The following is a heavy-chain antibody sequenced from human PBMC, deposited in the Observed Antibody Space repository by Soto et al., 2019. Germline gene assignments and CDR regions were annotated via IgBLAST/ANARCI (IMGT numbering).Heavy chain of an antibody. J-gene: IGHJ3*02. Sequence: SETLSLTCAVYGGSFSGYYWSWIRQPPGKGLEWIGEINHSGSTNYNPSLKSRVTISVDTSKNQFSLKLSSVTAADTAVYYCAGMWLRPLLDDAFDIWGQGTMVTVSS. CDR1: GGSFSGYY. CDR2: INHSGST. V-gene: IGHV4-34*01. D-gene: IGHD5-12*01. CDR3: AGMWLRPLLDDAFDI.